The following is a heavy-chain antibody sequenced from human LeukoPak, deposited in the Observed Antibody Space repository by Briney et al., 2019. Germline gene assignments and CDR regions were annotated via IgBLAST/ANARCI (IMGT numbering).Heavy chain of an antibody. V-gene: IGHV4-59*01. Sequence: SETLSLTCTVSGGSISSYYWSWIRQPPGKGLEWIGYIYYSGSTNYKPSLKSRVTISVDTSKNQFSLKLSSVTAADTAVYLCARGNDFWGGYYFDYWGQGTLVTVSS. D-gene: IGHD3-3*01. J-gene: IGHJ4*01. CDR1: GGSISSYY. CDR3: ARGNDFWGGYYFDY. CDR2: IYYSGST.